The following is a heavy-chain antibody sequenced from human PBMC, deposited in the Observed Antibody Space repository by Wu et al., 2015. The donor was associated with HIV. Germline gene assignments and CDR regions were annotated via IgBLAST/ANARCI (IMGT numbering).Heavy chain of an antibody. V-gene: IGHV1-24*01. D-gene: IGHD2/OR15-2a*01. J-gene: IGHJ1*01. CDR1: GYSFSQLS. CDR2: FDPEEGKT. Sequence: QVQLVQSGAEMKKPGASVRVSCKVSGYSFSQLSIQWVRQTPGKGLEWMGGFDPEEGKTIYAQRFQGRVAMTEDRSTDTAYMDLNRLTSEDTAVFYCTAHARDIWSMGLPYWGQGTLVTVAS. CDR3: TAHARDIWSMGLPY.